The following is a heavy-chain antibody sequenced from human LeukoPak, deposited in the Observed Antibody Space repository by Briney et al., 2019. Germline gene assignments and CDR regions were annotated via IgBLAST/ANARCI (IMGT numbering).Heavy chain of an antibody. J-gene: IGHJ4*02. CDR2: IYYTAGA. D-gene: IGHD2-2*01. CDR1: GASMRSETHY. V-gene: IGHV4-31*03. Sequence: SQTLSLTCNVSGASMRSETHYWSWLRQHPGTGPEWIAYIYYTAGAYYNPSLESRVSISLDASENQFSLKLSSVTAADTAVYYCARGRRELKYAPDYWGQGTLVTVSS. CDR3: ARGRRELKYAPDY.